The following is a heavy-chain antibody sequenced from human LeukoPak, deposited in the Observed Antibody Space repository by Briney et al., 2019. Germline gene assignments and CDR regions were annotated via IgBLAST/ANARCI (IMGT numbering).Heavy chain of an antibody. CDR3: AKGIAFDI. CDR2: ISYDGSNK. CDR1: GFTFSSYG. Sequence: PGGSLRLSCAASGFTFSSYGMHWVRQAPGKGLEWVAVISYDGSNKYYADSVKGRFTISRDNPKNTLYLQMNSLRAEDTAVYYCAKGIAFDIWGQGTMVTVSS. J-gene: IGHJ3*02. V-gene: IGHV3-30*18.